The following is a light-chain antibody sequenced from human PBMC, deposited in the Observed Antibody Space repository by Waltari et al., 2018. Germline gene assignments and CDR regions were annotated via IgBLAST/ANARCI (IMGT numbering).Light chain of an antibody. J-gene: IGKJ5*01. CDR2: RAS. V-gene: IGKV3-20*01. Sequence: EIVLTQSPGTLSLSPGERATISCRASQSVSNNHLGWFQQKPGQAPRLLIYRASSRAAGIPDRFSGSGSGTDFTLTISRLEPEDFAVYYCQQYGSLPWGFGQGTRLEIK. CDR1: QSVSNNH. CDR3: QQYGSLPWG.